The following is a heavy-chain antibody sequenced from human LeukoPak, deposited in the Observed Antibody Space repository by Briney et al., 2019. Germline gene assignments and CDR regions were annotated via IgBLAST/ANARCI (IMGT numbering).Heavy chain of an antibody. J-gene: IGHJ4*02. CDR2: IYTSGST. V-gene: IGHV4-61*02. D-gene: IGHD3-22*01. Sequence: SETLSLTCTVSGGSISSGSYYWSWIRQPAGKGLEWIGRIYTSGSTNYNPSLKSRVTISVDTSKNQFSLKLSSMTAADTAVYYCARVPYYYDSSGYYYFDYWGQGTLVTVSS. CDR3: ARVPYYYDSSGYYYFDY. CDR1: GGSISSGSYY.